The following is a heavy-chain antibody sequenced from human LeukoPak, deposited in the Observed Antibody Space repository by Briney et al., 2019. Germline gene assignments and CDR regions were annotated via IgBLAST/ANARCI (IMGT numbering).Heavy chain of an antibody. CDR1: GFTFSSYA. J-gene: IGHJ5*02. Sequence: GGSLRLSCAASGFTFSSYAMSWVRHAPGKGLEWVSPISGSGGSTYYADSVKGRFTISRDNSKNTLYLQMNSLRAEDTAVYYCAKERTMIVVVRSFDPWGQGTLVTVSS. CDR2: ISGSGGST. V-gene: IGHV3-23*01. D-gene: IGHD3-22*01. CDR3: AKERTMIVVVRSFDP.